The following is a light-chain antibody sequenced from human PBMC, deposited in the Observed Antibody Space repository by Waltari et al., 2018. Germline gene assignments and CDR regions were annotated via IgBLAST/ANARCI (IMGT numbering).Light chain of an antibody. Sequence: DIQMTQSPSSLSPSVGDRVTITCRASQNIANYLNWYQQKPGTAPELLIYAASNLHGGVPSRFTGSGSGTDFTLTISSVQPEDLATYYCQQSYSTPRTFGQGTKLDI. CDR1: QNIANY. V-gene: IGKV1-39*01. CDR2: AAS. CDR3: QQSYSTPRT. J-gene: IGKJ2*01.